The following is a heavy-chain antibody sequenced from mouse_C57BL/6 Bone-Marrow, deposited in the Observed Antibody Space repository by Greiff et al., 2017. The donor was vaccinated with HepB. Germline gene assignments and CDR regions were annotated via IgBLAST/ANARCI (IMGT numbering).Heavy chain of an antibody. D-gene: IGHD1-1*01. Sequence: QVQLQQSGPGLVQPSQSLSITCTVSGFSLTSYGVHWVRQSPGKGLEWLGVIWRGGSTDYNAAFMSRLSITKDNSKSQVFFKMNSLQADDTAIYYCAKTYYYGSSYAWFAYWGQGTLVTVSA. J-gene: IGHJ3*01. CDR2: IWRGGST. V-gene: IGHV2-5*01. CDR1: GFSLTSYG. CDR3: AKTYYYGSSYAWFAY.